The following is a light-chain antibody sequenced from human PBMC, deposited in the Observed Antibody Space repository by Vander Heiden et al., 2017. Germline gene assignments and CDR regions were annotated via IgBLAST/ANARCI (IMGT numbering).Light chain of an antibody. CDR1: QSVSSY. J-gene: IGKJ4*01. CDR2: DAS. CDR3: QQRSNWLT. V-gene: IGKV3-11*01. Sequence: EIVLTQSPATLPLPPAERATLSCSASQSVSSYLAWYQQKPGQAPRLLIYDASNSANGIPVRFSGSGSGTDCTLTSSSLEHEDFAVYDCQQRSNWLTFGGGTKVEIK.